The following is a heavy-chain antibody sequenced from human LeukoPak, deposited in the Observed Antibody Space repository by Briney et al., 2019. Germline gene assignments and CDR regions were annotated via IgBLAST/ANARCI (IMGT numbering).Heavy chain of an antibody. V-gene: IGHV1-2*02. Sequence: ASVKVSCKASGYTFTGYYMHWVRQAPGQGLEWMGWINPNSGGTNYAQKFQGRVTMTRETSISTAYMELSRLRSDDTAVHYCASGGSGSYFPYYGMDVWGQGTTVTVSS. D-gene: IGHD3-10*01. J-gene: IGHJ6*02. CDR2: INPNSGGT. CDR3: ASGGSGSYFPYYGMDV. CDR1: GYTFTGYY.